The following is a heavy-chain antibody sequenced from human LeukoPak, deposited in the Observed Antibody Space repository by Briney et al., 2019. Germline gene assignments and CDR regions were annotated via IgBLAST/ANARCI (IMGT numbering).Heavy chain of an antibody. CDR3: AKGSRLREGGSYRF. CDR1: GGIFSSYA. Sequence: SVKVSCRASGGIFSSYAINWVRQAPGQGLERMGRIIPIFGSANYAQKFQGRVTITADKSTRTAYMELSSLRSEDTALYYCAKGSRLREGGSYRFWGQGTLVTVSS. V-gene: IGHV1-69*06. D-gene: IGHD3-16*02. J-gene: IGHJ4*02. CDR2: IIPIFGSA.